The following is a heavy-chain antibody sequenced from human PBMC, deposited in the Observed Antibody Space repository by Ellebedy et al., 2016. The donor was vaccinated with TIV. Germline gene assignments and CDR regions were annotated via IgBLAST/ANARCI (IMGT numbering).Heavy chain of an antibody. CDR1: GSTFSDSG. J-gene: IGHJ4*02. CDR3: VRARPDCGGDCFSFGN. Sequence: GGSLRLSXAVSGSTFSDSGIHWVRQASGKGLEWVGRMRSKANSYATAYAASVKGRFTISRDNAKNTLYLQMHSLRAEDTAMYYCVRARPDCGGDCFSFGNWGQGSLVIVSS. CDR2: MRSKANSYAT. V-gene: IGHV3-73*01. D-gene: IGHD2-21*02.